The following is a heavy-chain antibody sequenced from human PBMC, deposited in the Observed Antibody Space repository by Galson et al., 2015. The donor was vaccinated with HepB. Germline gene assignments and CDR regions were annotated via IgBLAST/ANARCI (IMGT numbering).Heavy chain of an antibody. Sequence: LSLTCTVSGGSISSYYWSRIRQPPGKGLEWIGYVRYTGTTEYNPFLNRPVTISVDASGNQVSLRLRSVTAADTAVYFCARHPGRGSDGYAFDNWGQGILVTVSS. CDR3: ARHPGRGSDGYAFDN. D-gene: IGHD2-21*02. CDR1: GGSISSYY. CDR2: VRYTGTT. J-gene: IGHJ4*02. V-gene: IGHV4-59*08.